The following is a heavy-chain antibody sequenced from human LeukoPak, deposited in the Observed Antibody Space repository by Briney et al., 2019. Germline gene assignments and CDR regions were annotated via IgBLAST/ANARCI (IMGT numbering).Heavy chain of an antibody. J-gene: IGHJ5*02. CDR2: IYYSGST. CDR3: ARGVLLWFGDPPLNWFDP. D-gene: IGHD3-10*01. Sequence: SETLSLTCTVSGGSISSSSYYWGWIRQPPGKGLEWIGSIYYSGSTYYNPSLKSRVTISVDTSKNQFSLKLSSVTAADTAVYYCARGVLLWFGDPPLNWFDPWGQGILVTVSS. V-gene: IGHV4-39*07. CDR1: GGSISSSSYY.